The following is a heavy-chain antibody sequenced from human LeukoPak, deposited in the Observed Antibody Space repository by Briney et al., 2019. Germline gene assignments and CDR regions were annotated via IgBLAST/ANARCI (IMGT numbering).Heavy chain of an antibody. J-gene: IGHJ4*02. V-gene: IGHV4-39*01. CDR3: ARGHPPHCSSTSCPFY. CDR1: GGSITSSTYF. CDR2: IHSSGSM. Sequence: SETLSLTCTVSGGSITSSTYFWGWIRQPPGKGLEWIGSIHSSGSMYFNPSLKSRVTISIDTSNNQFSLRLTSVTAADTAVYYCARGHPPHCSSTSCPFYWGQGTLVTVSS. D-gene: IGHD2-2*01.